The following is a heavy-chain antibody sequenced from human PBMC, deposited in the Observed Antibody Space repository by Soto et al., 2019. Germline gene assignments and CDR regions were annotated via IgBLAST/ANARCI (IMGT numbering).Heavy chain of an antibody. D-gene: IGHD2-15*01. J-gene: IGHJ3*02. CDR3: ARAYSDAFDI. CDR1: GFKFSDYY. Sequence: QVQLVESGGGLVKPGGSLRLSCAASGFKFSDYYMIWIRQAPGKGLEWVAYISSSGTGIYYPDSVKGRFTISRDNAKNSLFLQMSSLRAEETAVYYCARAYSDAFDIWGQGTMVTVSS. CDR2: ISSSGTGI. V-gene: IGHV3-11*01.